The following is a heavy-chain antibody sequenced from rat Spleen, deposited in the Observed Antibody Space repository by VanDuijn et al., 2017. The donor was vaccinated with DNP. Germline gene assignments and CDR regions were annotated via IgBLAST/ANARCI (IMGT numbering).Heavy chain of an antibody. CDR3: AANYGWYSAPDY. Sequence: QVQLKESGPGLVQPSETLSLTCTVSGFSLTSYSVHWVRQHSGKSLEWMGRMWSDGDTSYNSAFTSRLSISRDTSKSQVFLKMNSLQTEDTGTYYCAANYGWYSAPDYWGQGVMVTVAS. CDR1: GFSLTSYS. J-gene: IGHJ2*01. V-gene: IGHV2S18*01. D-gene: IGHD1-11*01. CDR2: MWSDGDT.